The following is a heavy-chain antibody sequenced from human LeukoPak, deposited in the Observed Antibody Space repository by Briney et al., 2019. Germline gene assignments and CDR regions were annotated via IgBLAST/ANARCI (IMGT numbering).Heavy chain of an antibody. D-gene: IGHD2-8*01. CDR2: IYPDDSDT. CDR1: GYSFASSW. J-gene: IGHJ6*03. CDR3: ARHGHCTNGVCYSNYYYHMDV. Sequence: GESLKISCKGSGYSFASSWIGWVRQMPGKGLEWMGIIYPDDSDTRYSPSFEGQITIPVDKPISTAYLQWSSLRASDTAVYYCARHGHCTNGVCYSNYYYHMDVWGKGTTVTVSS. V-gene: IGHV5-51*01.